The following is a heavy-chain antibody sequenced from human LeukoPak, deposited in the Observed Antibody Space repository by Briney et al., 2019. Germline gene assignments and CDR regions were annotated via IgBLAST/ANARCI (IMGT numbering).Heavy chain of an antibody. CDR2: IYYSGST. D-gene: IGHD6-13*01. CDR1: GGSVSSGSYY. CDR3: ARDQAAAGPSYYYYGMDV. J-gene: IGHJ6*02. Sequence: SETLSLTCTVSGGSVSSGSYYWSWIRQPPGKGLEWIGDIYYSGSTNYNPSLKSRVTISVDTSKNQFSLQLNSVTPEDTAVYYCARDQAAAGPSYYYYGMDVWGQGTTVTVSS. V-gene: IGHV4-61*01.